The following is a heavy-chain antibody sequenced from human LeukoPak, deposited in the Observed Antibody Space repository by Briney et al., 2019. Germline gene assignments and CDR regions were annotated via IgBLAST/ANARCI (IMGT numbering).Heavy chain of an antibody. CDR3: ATRTYYDFWSGYSPVYYYYGMDV. V-gene: IGHV1-18*01. D-gene: IGHD3-3*01. CDR1: GYTFTSYG. CDR2: ISAYNGNT. Sequence: ASVKVSCKASGYTFTSYGISWVRQAPGQGLEWMGWISAYNGNTNYAQKLQGRVTMTTDTSTSTAYMELRSLRSDDTAVYYCATRTYYDFWSGYSPVYYYYGMDVWGQGTTVTVSS. J-gene: IGHJ6*02.